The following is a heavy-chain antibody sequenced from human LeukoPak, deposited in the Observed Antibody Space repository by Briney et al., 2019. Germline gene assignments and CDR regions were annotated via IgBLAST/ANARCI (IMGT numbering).Heavy chain of an antibody. J-gene: IGHJ4*02. CDR3: ARDGGYDFWSGYYQDY. CDR2: IWYDGSNK. Sequence: GGSLRLSCAASGFTFSSYGMHWVRQAPGKGLEWVAVIWYDGSNKYYADSVKGRFTISRDNSKNTLYLQMNSLRAEDTAVYYCARDGGYDFWSGYYQDYWGQGTLVTVSS. V-gene: IGHV3-33*01. D-gene: IGHD3-3*01. CDR1: GFTFSSYG.